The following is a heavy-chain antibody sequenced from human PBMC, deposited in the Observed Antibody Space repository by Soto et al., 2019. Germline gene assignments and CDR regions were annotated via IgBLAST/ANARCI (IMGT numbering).Heavy chain of an antibody. J-gene: IGHJ4*02. Sequence: EVQLVESGGGLVQPGGSLRLSCAASGFTFSSYWMSWVRQAPGKGLEWVANIKQDGSEKYYVDSVKGRFTISRDNAKNSLYLQINSLRAEDTAVYYCARMGTYYYDSSGYYPFDYWGQGTLVTVSS. V-gene: IGHV3-7*05. CDR2: IKQDGSEK. D-gene: IGHD3-22*01. CDR1: GFTFSSYW. CDR3: ARMGTYYYDSSGYYPFDY.